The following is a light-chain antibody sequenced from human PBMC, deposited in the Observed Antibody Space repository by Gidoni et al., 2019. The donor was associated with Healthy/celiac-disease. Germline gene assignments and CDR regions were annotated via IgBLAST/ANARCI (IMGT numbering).Light chain of an antibody. CDR1: SSNIGAGYD. Sequence: QSVLTQPPSVSGAPGQRVPISCTGSSSNIGAGYDVHGYQQLPGTAPKLLIYGNSNRPSGVPERFSGSKSGNSASLAITGLQAEDEADYDCQSYDSSLSGHVVFGGGTKLTVL. J-gene: IGLJ2*01. V-gene: IGLV1-40*01. CDR2: GNS. CDR3: QSYDSSLSGHVV.